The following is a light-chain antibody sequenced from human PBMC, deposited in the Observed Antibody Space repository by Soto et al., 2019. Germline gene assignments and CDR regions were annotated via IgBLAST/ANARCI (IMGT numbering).Light chain of an antibody. V-gene: IGKV3-15*01. CDR1: QSVSSN. CDR3: QQYKNWWT. J-gene: IGKJ1*01. Sequence: EIVLTQSPGTLSLSPGERATLSCRASQSVSSNLAWYQHKPGQAPRLLIYGASIRATGIPARFSGSGSRTEFTLTISSLQSEDFAVYYCQQYKNWWTFGQGTKVDIK. CDR2: GAS.